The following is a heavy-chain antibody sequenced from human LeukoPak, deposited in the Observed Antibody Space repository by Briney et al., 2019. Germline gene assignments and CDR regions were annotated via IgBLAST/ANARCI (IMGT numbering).Heavy chain of an antibody. J-gene: IGHJ4*02. CDR3: AKSRASHYYSDY. CDR2: ISGSGGST. V-gene: IGHV3-23*01. CDR1: GFDFSSNW. D-gene: IGHD1-26*01. Sequence: GGSLRLSCAASGFDFSSNWMHWVRHAPGQGLVWVSAISGSGGSTYYADSVKGRFTISRDNSKNTLYLQMNSLRAEDTAVYYCAKSRASHYYSDYWGQGTLVTVSS.